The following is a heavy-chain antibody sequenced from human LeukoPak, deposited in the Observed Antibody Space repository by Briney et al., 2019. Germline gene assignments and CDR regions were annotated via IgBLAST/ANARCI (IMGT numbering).Heavy chain of an antibody. CDR3: AKDQHVLRYFDWSPNFDY. D-gene: IGHD3-9*01. V-gene: IGHV3-23*01. CDR2: ISGSGGST. CDR1: GFAFSSYA. Sequence: QSGGSLRLSCAASGFAFSSYAMSWVRQAPGKGLEWVSAISGSGGSTYYADSVKGRFTISRDNSKNTLYLQMNSLRAEDTAVHYCAKDQHVLRYFDWSPNFDYWGQGTLVTVSS. J-gene: IGHJ4*02.